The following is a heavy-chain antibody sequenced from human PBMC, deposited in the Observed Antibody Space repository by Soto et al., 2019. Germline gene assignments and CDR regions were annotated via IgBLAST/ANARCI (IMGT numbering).Heavy chain of an antibody. Sequence: SETLSLTCAVYGGSFSGYYWSWIRQPPGKGLEWIGEINHSGSTNYNPSLKSRVNISVDTSKNQFSLKLSSVTAADTAVYYCARGLSEYSSHWGQGTLVTVSS. V-gene: IGHV4-34*01. J-gene: IGHJ4*02. CDR3: ARGLSEYSSH. D-gene: IGHD6-6*01. CDR1: GGSFSGYY. CDR2: INHSGST.